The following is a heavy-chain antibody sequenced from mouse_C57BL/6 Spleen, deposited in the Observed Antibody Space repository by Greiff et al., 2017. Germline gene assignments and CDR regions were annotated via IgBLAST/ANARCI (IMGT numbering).Heavy chain of an antibody. CDR2: IYPGDGDT. J-gene: IGHJ4*01. Sequence: LVESGAELVKPGASVKISCKASGYAFSSYWMNWVKQRPGKGLEWIGQIYPGDGDTNYNGKFKGKATLTADKSSSTAYMQLSSLTSEDSAVYFCARWGTTVVEGYYYAMDYWGQGTSVTVSS. V-gene: IGHV1-80*01. D-gene: IGHD1-1*01. CDR1: GYAFSSYW. CDR3: ARWGTTVVEGYYYAMDY.